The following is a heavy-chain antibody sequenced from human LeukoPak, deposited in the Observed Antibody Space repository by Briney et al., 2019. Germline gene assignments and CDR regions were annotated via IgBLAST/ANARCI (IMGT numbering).Heavy chain of an antibody. CDR1: GGSISSSSYY. Sequence: SETLSLTCTVSGGSISSSSYYWGWIRQPPGKGLEWIGSIYYSGSTYYNPSLKSRVTISVDTSRNQFSLKLSSVTAADTAMYYCARDGTVVVPATFDYWGQGTLVTVSS. D-gene: IGHD2-15*01. J-gene: IGHJ4*02. V-gene: IGHV4-39*07. CDR2: IYYSGST. CDR3: ARDGTVVVPATFDY.